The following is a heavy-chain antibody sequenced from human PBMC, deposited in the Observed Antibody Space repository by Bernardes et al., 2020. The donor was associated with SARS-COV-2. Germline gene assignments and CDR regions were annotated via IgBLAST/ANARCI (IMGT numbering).Heavy chain of an antibody. J-gene: IGHJ4*02. CDR3: AKDGVANDSSGYYARHLDY. Sequence: GGSLRLSCAASGFTFSSYAMSWVRQAPGKGLEWVSAISDSGENTYYANSVEGRFTISRDNSKNTLHLQMNGLRAEDTAVYYCAKDGVANDSSGYYARHLDYWGQGTLVTVSS. CDR1: GFTFSSYA. D-gene: IGHD3-22*01. CDR2: ISDSGENT. V-gene: IGHV3-23*01.